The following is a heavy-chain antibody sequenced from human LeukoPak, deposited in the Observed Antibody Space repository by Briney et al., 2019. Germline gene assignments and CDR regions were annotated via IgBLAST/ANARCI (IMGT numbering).Heavy chain of an antibody. CDR2: IYYSGST. J-gene: IGHJ4*02. Sequence: SETLSLTCTVSRGSISPYYWTWIRQPPGKGLEWIGYIYYSGSTNYNPSLKSRITISVDTSKNQFSLKLSSVTAADTAVYYCARDSIHRRTTPFGYWGQGTLVTVSS. V-gene: IGHV4-59*01. CDR1: RGSISPYY. CDR3: ARDSIHRRTTPFGY. D-gene: IGHD1-7*01.